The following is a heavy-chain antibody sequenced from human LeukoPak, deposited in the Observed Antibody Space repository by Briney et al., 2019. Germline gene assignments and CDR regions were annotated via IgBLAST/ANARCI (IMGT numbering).Heavy chain of an antibody. V-gene: IGHV4-39*07. CDR1: GGSISSSSYY. D-gene: IGHD2-21*02. CDR2: IYYSGST. CDR3: AREVVVTAMPFDY. J-gene: IGHJ4*02. Sequence: SETLSLTCTVSGGSISSSSYYWGWIRQPPGKGLEWIGSIYYSGSTYYNPSLKSRVTISVDTSKNQFSLKLSSVTAADTTVYYCAREVVVTAMPFDYWGQGTLVTVSS.